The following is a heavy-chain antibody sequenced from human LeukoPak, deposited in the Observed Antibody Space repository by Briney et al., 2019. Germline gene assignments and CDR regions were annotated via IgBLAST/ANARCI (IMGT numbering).Heavy chain of an antibody. V-gene: IGHV3-7*03. D-gene: IGHD1-26*01. Sequence: GGSLRLSCAASGFTFSSYWMSWVRQAPGKGLEWVANIKQDGSEKYYVDSVKGRFTISRDNSKNTLYLQMNSLRAEDTAVYYCAKDPNNSGSYFALFDYWGQGTLVTVSS. CDR2: IKQDGSEK. CDR3: AKDPNNSGSYFALFDY. CDR1: GFTFSSYW. J-gene: IGHJ4*02.